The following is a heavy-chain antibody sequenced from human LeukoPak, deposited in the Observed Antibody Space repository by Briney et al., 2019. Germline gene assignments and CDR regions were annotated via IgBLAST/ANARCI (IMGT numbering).Heavy chain of an antibody. V-gene: IGHV4-4*07. CDR3: ARERGVLNFCNWFDP. CDR2: IYTSGST. J-gene: IGHJ5*02. CDR1: GGSISSYY. Sequence: SETLSLTCTVSGGSISSYYWSWIRQPAGKGLEWIGRIYTSGSTNYNPSLKSRVTMSVDTSKNQFSLKLSSVTPEDTAVYYCARERGVLNFCNWFDPWGQGTLVTVSS. D-gene: IGHD1-1*01.